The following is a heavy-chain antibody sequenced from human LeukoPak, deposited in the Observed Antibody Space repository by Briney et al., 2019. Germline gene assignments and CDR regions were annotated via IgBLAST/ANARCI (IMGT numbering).Heavy chain of an antibody. Sequence: GESLKISCKGSGYSFTNYWIGWVRQMPGKGLEWLGIIYPGDSDTRYSPSFQGQVTISADKSISTAYLQWTSLKASDTAMYYCASIYCSGGSCYSDDAFDIWGQGTMVTVSS. D-gene: IGHD2-15*01. V-gene: IGHV5-51*01. J-gene: IGHJ3*02. CDR3: ASIYCSGGSCYSDDAFDI. CDR1: GYSFTNYW. CDR2: IYPGDSDT.